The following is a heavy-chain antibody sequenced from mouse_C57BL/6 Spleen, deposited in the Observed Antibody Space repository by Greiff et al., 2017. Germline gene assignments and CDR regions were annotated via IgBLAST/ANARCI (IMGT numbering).Heavy chain of an antibody. Sequence: VQLQQSGPELVKPGASVKISCKASGYTFTDYYMNWVKQSHGKSLEWIGDINPNNGGTSYNQKFKGKATLTVDKSSSTADMELRSLTSEEAAVYYCARRMGSGNFEVWGTGTTVTVSS. CDR3: ARRMGSGNFEV. D-gene: IGHD1-1*01. J-gene: IGHJ1*03. CDR1: GYTFTDYY. V-gene: IGHV1-26*01. CDR2: INPNNGGT.